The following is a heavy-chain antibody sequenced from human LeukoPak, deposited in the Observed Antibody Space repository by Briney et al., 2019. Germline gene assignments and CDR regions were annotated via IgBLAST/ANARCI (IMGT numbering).Heavy chain of an antibody. CDR3: ARKTSAMATIISNYYMDV. CDR2: ISAYNGNT. Sequence: ASVKVSCKASGYTFTSYGISWVRQAPGQGLEWMGWISAYNGNTNYAQKLQGRVTMTTDTSTSTAYMELRSLRSDDTAVYYCARKTSAMATIISNYYMDVWGKGTTVTVSS. V-gene: IGHV1-18*01. CDR1: GYTFTSYG. J-gene: IGHJ6*03. D-gene: IGHD5-24*01.